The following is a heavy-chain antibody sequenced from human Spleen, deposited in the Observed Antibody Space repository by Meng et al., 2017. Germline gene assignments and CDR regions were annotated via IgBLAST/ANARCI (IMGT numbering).Heavy chain of an antibody. V-gene: IGHV4-34*01. CDR1: GGSFSDYY. J-gene: IGHJ4*02. Sequence: SETLSLTCVVSGGSFSDYYWSWIRQPPGKGLKWIGEINHSGSTNYNPSLESRATISVDTSQNNLSLKLSSVTAADSAVYYCASSRGIAVAGRWEFDYWGQGTLVTVSS. CDR2: INHSGST. CDR3: ASSRGIAVAGRWEFDY. D-gene: IGHD6-19*01.